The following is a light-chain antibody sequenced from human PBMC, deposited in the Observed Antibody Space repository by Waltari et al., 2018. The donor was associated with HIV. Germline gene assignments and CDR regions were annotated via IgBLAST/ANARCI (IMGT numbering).Light chain of an antibody. J-gene: IGLJ3*02. Sequence: QLALTQSPSASASLGASVKLTCTLDSGHSNYAIAWQQQRPEKGPRYLMRVDSDGSLSKGDGIPDRFSGSSSGAERYLTISGLHSEDEADYYCQTWNNGRVFGGGTKLTVL. V-gene: IGLV4-69*01. CDR2: VDSDGSL. CDR1: SGHSNYA. CDR3: QTWNNGRV.